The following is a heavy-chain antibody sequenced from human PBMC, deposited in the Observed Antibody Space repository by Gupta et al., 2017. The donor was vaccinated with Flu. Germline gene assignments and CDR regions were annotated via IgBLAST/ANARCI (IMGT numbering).Heavy chain of an antibody. V-gene: IGHV3-30*18. CDR3: AKFEGSMGDYGMDV. Sequence: QAQLVESGGGVVQPGRSLRLSCGATGFPFSNYGMHWVRQAPGKGLEWVAVISYDGSQTYYTDSVKGRFTISRDNSRGTLFLQMDSLRPEDTALYDCAKFEGSMGDYGMDVWGQGTTVTVSS. J-gene: IGHJ6*02. CDR1: GFPFSNYG. CDR2: ISYDGSQT. D-gene: IGHD3-16*01.